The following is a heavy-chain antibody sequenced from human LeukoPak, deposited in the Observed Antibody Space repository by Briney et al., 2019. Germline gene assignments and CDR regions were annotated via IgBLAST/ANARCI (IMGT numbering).Heavy chain of an antibody. CDR3: ARPRGDLWSGYDY. V-gene: IGHV4-39*01. CDR1: GGSISRSSYY. CDR2: TYYSGST. D-gene: IGHD3-3*01. J-gene: IGHJ4*02. Sequence: SETLSLTCSVSGGSISRSSYYWTWIRQSPGRGLEWIGNTYYSGSTLYNPSLKSRVTISVDTSKNQFSLRLTSVTAADTAVYYCARPRGDLWSGYDYWGLGVLVTVSP.